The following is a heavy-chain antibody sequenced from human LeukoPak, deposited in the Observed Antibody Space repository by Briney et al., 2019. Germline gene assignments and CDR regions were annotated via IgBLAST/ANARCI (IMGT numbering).Heavy chain of an antibody. CDR3: ARQLGYCSSTSCLQYWFDP. CDR1: GYSISSGYY. J-gene: IGHJ5*02. CDR2: IYHSGST. D-gene: IGHD2-2*01. Sequence: SETLSLTCAVSGYSISSGYYWGWIRQPPGKGLEWIGSIYHSGSTYYNPSLKSRVTISVDTSKNQFSLKLSSVTAADTAVYYCARQLGYCSSTSCLQYWFDPWGQGTLVTVSS. V-gene: IGHV4-38-2*01.